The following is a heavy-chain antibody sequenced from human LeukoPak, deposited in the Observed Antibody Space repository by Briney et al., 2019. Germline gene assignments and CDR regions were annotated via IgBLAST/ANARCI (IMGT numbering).Heavy chain of an antibody. D-gene: IGHD1-26*01. Sequence: PSETLSLTCAVSGYSISSGYYWGWIRQPPGKGLEWIGSIYFSGSTYYNPSLKSRVTISVDTSKNQFSLKLSSVTAADTAVYYCARLGELLSNFDYWGQGTLVTVSS. CDR1: GYSISSGYY. CDR2: IYFSGST. CDR3: ARLGELLSNFDY. J-gene: IGHJ4*02. V-gene: IGHV4-38-2*01.